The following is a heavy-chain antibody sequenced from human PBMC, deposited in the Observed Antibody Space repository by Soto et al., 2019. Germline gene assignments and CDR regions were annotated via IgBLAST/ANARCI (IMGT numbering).Heavy chain of an antibody. CDR1: GFTFSSYA. V-gene: IGHV3-23*01. J-gene: IGHJ6*02. Sequence: EVQLLESGGGLVQHGGSLRLSCAASGFTFSSYAMTWVRQAPGKGLEWVSTISGSGGTTYYADSVRGRFTISRDNSKNTLYLQMNTLRAEDTALYACTRYCPTASCYIRYGMDVWGQGTTVTVSS. CDR3: TRYCPTASCYIRYGMDV. D-gene: IGHD2-2*02. CDR2: ISGSGGTT.